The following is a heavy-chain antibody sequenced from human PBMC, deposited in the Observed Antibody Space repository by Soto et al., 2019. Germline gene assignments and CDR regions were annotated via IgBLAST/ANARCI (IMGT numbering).Heavy chain of an antibody. D-gene: IGHD3-10*01. V-gene: IGHV4-61*01. CDR1: GGSVNSDSYY. Sequence: QVQLQESGPGLVKPSEALSLTCTVSGGSVNSDSYYWTWIRQPPGKRLEWIGSLYYSGRTNYNPTRRSPVSISVATSKKQFSLKLGSVTAADTAVYFCASESREFSSSGGLDVWGQGTTVTVSS. CDR2: LYYSGRT. J-gene: IGHJ6*02. CDR3: ASESREFSSSGGLDV.